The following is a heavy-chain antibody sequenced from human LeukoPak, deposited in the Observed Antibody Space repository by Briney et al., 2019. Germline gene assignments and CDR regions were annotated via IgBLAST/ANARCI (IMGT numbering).Heavy chain of an antibody. CDR1: GFTFSSYA. Sequence: GGSLRLSCAASGFTFSSYAMSWVRQAPGKGLEWVSFIRSKTYGGTTEYAASVKGRFTISRDDSKSIAYLQMNSLKTEDTAVYYCTGSFGELTFFDYWGQGTLVTVSS. CDR3: TGSFGELTFFDY. CDR2: IRSKTYGGTT. D-gene: IGHD3-10*01. V-gene: IGHV3-49*04. J-gene: IGHJ4*02.